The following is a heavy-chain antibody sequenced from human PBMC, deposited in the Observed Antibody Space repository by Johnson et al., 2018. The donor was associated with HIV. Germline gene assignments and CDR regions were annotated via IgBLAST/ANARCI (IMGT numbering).Heavy chain of an antibody. CDR2: IYSGGST. Sequence: VQLVESGGGLIQPGGSLRLSCAASGFTVSSNYMSWVRQAPGKGLEWVSVIYSGGSTYYADSVKGRFTISRDNSKNTLYRKMNSLRAEDTALYSCARDTAMVHDAFDIWGQGTMVTVSS. J-gene: IGHJ3*02. CDR3: ARDTAMVHDAFDI. CDR1: GFTVSSNY. V-gene: IGHV3-53*01. D-gene: IGHD5-18*01.